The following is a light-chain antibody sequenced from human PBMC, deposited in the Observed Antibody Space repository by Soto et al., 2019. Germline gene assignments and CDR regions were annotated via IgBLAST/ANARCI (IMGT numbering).Light chain of an antibody. Sequence: EIVLTQSPGTLSLSPWERATLSCRASQSVSSSYLAWYQQKPGQAPRLLIYGASGRATGIPDRFSGSGSGTDFTLTISRLEPEDFAVYYCQQYGSSQTFGQGTKVDIK. CDR1: QSVSSSY. CDR2: GAS. J-gene: IGKJ1*01. V-gene: IGKV3-20*01. CDR3: QQYGSSQT.